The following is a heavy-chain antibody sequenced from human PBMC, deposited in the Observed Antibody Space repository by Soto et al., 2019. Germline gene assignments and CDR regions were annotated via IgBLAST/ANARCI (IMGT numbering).Heavy chain of an antibody. V-gene: IGHV4-31*03. Sequence: QVQLQESGPGLVKPSQTLSLTCTVSGGSISSGGYYWSWIRQHPGKGLEWIGYIYYSGSTYYNPSLNSRVTISVDTSKNQFSLKLSSGTAADTAVYYCARGVTMVRGVIHTPYFDYWGQATLVTVSS. CDR2: IYYSGST. J-gene: IGHJ4*02. CDR3: ARGVTMVRGVIHTPYFDY. D-gene: IGHD3-10*01. CDR1: GGSISSGGYY.